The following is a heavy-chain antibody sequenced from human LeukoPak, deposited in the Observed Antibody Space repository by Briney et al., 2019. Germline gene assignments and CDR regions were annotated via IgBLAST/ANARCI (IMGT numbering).Heavy chain of an antibody. CDR1: GYTFTSYD. D-gene: IGHD3-22*01. J-gene: IGHJ6*03. CDR3: ARQYYYDSSGYYYNYYYYYMDV. V-gene: IGHV1-8*01. Sequence: ASVKVSCKASGYTFTSYDINWVRQATGQGLEWMGWTNPNSGNTGYAQKFQGRVTMTRNTSISTAYMELSSLRSEDTAVYYCARQYYYDSSGYYYNYYYYYMDVWGKGTTVTVSS. CDR2: TNPNSGNT.